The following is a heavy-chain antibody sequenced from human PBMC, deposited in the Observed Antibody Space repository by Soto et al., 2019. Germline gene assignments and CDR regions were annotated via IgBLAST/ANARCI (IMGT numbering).Heavy chain of an antibody. CDR3: ASINCGGDCYPRDYYYYGMDV. CDR1: GGTFSSYA. V-gene: IGHV1-69*01. CDR2: IIPIFGTA. J-gene: IGHJ6*02. D-gene: IGHD2-21*02. Sequence: QVQLVQSGAELRKPGSSVKVSCKASGGTFSSYAISWVRQAPGQGLEWMGGIIPIFGTANYAQKFQGRVTITADESTSTAYMELSSLRSEDTAVYYCASINCGGDCYPRDYYYYGMDVWGQGTTVTVSS.